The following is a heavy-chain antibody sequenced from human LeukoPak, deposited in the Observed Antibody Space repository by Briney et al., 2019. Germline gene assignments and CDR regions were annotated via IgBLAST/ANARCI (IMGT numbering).Heavy chain of an antibody. V-gene: IGHV3-53*04. CDR3: ASGGEMTHFDY. CDR1: GFTVSSNY. J-gene: IGHJ4*02. D-gene: IGHD5-24*01. Sequence: PGGSLRLSCAASGFTVSSNYMSWVRQAPGKGLEWVSVIYSGGSTYYADSVKGRFTISRHNSKDTLYLQMNSLRAEDTAVYYCASGGEMTHFDYWGQGTLVTVSS. CDR2: IYSGGST.